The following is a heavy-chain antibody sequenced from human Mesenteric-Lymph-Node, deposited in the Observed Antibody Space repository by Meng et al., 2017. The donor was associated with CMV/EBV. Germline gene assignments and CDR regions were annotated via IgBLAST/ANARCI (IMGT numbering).Heavy chain of an antibody. Sequence: RLACAASGFTFSSYSMNWVRQAPGKGLEWVSSISSSSSYIYYADSVKGRFTISRDNAKNSLYLQMNSLRAEDTAVYYCAREGSGYPFFWGQGTLVTSPQ. CDR1: GFTFSSYS. V-gene: IGHV3-21*01. J-gene: IGHJ4*02. CDR2: ISSSSSYI. D-gene: IGHD5-12*01. CDR3: AREGSGYPFF.